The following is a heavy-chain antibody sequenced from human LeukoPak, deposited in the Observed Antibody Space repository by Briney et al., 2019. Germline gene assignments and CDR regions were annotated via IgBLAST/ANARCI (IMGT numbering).Heavy chain of an antibody. J-gene: IGHJ6*02. CDR3: ATYTHWVAGDV. CDR2: MNQDGSAK. Sequence: GGSLRLSCAASGFTFSDSWMSWVRQAPGKGLEGVANMNQDGSAKGYVASVKGRFTISRDNARNSLYLQMSSLRPEDTAVYYCATYTHWVAGDVWGQGTTVTVSS. CDR1: GFTFSDSW. V-gene: IGHV3-7*01. D-gene: IGHD3-16*01.